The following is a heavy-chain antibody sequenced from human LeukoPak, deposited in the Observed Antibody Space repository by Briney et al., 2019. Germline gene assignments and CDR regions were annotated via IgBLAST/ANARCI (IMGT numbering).Heavy chain of an antibody. J-gene: IGHJ4*02. D-gene: IGHD1-1*01. CDR2: ISYDGSNK. CDR3: ARPGTTGTTGAFDY. CDR1: GFTFSSYA. Sequence: PGGSLRLSCAASGFTFSSYAMHWVRQAPGKGLEWVAVISYDGSNKYYADSVKGRFTISRDNSKNTPYLQMNSLRAEDTAVYYCARPGTTGTTGAFDYWGQGTLVTVSS. V-gene: IGHV3-30*01.